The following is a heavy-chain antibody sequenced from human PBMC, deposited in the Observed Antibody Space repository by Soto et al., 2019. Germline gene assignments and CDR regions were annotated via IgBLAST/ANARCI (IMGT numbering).Heavy chain of an antibody. D-gene: IGHD1-26*01. Sequence: ASVKVSCKAAGGTFSSYGISWVRQAPGQGLEWMGGIIPMFGTATHTRNFQGRLTITADESTSTAYMELSSLRSEDTAVYFCARSVGVTTLSYLDYWGQGTLVTVSS. CDR2: IIPMFGTA. CDR3: ARSVGVTTLSYLDY. CDR1: GGTFSSYG. V-gene: IGHV1-69*13. J-gene: IGHJ4*02.